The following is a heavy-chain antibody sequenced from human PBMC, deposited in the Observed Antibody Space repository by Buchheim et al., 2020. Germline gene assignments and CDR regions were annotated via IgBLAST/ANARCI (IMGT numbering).Heavy chain of an antibody. J-gene: IGHJ6*02. Sequence: QVQLVQSEAEVKKPGASVKVSCEASGYTFTSYGISWVRQAPGQGLEWMGWISTNNGNTNYAQKFQGRVSMTTDTSTSTSYVELRSLRSNDTAIDYCAGDFSSTYWSATYGMDVWGQGTT. D-gene: IGHD2-8*02. CDR2: ISTNNGNT. V-gene: IGHV1-18*01. CDR1: GYTFTSYG. CDR3: AGDFSSTYWSATYGMDV.